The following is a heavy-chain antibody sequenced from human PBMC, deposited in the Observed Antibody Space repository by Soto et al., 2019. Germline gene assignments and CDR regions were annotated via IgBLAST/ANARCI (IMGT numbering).Heavy chain of an antibody. V-gene: IGHV1-18*01. CDR2: TSAYNGNT. CDR3: ARDLIPMDI. D-gene: IGHD2-21*01. CDR1: GYAFACNA. J-gene: IGHJ3*02. Sequence: APVKASCKASGYAFACNASSWVRQAPGQGLEWMGWTSAYNGNTNYAQKLQGRVTMTTDTSTSTAYMELRSLRSDDTAVYYCARDLIPMDIWGQGTMVTVSS.